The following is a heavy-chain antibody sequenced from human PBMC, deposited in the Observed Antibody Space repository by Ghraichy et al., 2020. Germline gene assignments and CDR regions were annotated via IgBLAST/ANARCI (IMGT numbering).Heavy chain of an antibody. D-gene: IGHD6-19*01. CDR2: IFYSGTT. CDR3: ARHVISVYRSGWNGSGVIDS. Sequence: SETLSLTCSVSGGSISSYNHHWGWIRQPPGKGLEWIATIFYSGTTDFNPSLERRVSISVDTSRNQFSLKLRSLSVADTDVYYCARHVISVYRSGWNGSGVIDSWGQGRLVLVAS. J-gene: IGHJ4*02. V-gene: IGHV4-39*01. CDR1: GGSISSYNHH.